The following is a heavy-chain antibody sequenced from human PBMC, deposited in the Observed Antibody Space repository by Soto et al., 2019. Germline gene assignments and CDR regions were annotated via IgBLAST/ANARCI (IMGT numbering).Heavy chain of an antibody. CDR3: ARDIVPGSWFHGGYVGGY. V-gene: IGHV1-46*01. D-gene: IGHD5-12*01. Sequence: ASVKVSFKASGYTFTSYYMHWVRQAPGQGLEWMGIINPSGGSTSYAQKFQGRVTMTRDTSTSTVYMELSSLRSEDTAVYYCARDIVPGSWFHGGYVGGYWGQGTLVTVSS. CDR1: GYTFTSYY. CDR2: INPSGGST. J-gene: IGHJ4*02.